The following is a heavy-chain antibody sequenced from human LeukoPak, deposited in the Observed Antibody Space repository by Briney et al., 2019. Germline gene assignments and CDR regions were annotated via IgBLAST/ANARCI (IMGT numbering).Heavy chain of an antibody. V-gene: IGHV3-30*18. CDR2: ISYDGSNK. CDR3: AKGSSWYLGEYFQH. Sequence: PGGSLRLSCAASGFTFSSYVMHWVRQAPGKGLEWVAVISYDGSNKYYADSVKGRFTISRDNSKNTLYLQMNSLRAEDTAVYYCAKGSSWYLGEYFQHWGQGTLVTVSS. CDR1: GFTFSSYV. J-gene: IGHJ1*01. D-gene: IGHD6-13*01.